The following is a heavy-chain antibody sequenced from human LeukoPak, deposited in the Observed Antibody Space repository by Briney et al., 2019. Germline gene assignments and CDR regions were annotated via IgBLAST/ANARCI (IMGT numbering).Heavy chain of an antibody. D-gene: IGHD3-22*01. V-gene: IGHV3-66*02. J-gene: IGHJ4*02. Sequence: SGGSLRLSCAASGFTVSSNYMSWVRQAPGKGLEWVSVIYSGGSTYYADSVKGRFTISRDNSKNTLYLQMNSLRAEDTAVYYCARVGGDSSGYYNYWGQGTLVTVSS. CDR3: ARVGGDSSGYYNY. CDR2: IYSGGST. CDR1: GFTVSSNY.